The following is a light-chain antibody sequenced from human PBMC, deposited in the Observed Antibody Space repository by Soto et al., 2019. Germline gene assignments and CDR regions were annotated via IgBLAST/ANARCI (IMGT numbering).Light chain of an antibody. Sequence: ELTQSPGTLSLSPGDRATLFCRPRQSLTNPYIAWYQQKPGQAPRLLIYDISSRATGIPDRFSGSVSGTDFTLTITRLEPEDFAVFYCQQYGSSEIIFGQGTRLEIK. CDR3: QQYGSSEII. J-gene: IGKJ5*01. V-gene: IGKV3-20*01. CDR2: DIS. CDR1: QSLTNPY.